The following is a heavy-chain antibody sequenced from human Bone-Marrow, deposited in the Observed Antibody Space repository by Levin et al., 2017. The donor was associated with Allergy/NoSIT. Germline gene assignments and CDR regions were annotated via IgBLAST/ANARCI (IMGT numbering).Heavy chain of an antibody. CDR2: IWYDGSNK. D-gene: IGHD2-8*01. CDR3: ARDMLGNGGAFDI. Sequence: GGSLRLSCAASGFTFSSYGMHWVRQAPGKGLEWVAVIWYDGSNKYYADSVKGRFTISRDNSKNTLYLQLNSLRAEDTAVYYCARDMLGNGGAFDIWGQGTMVTVSS. V-gene: IGHV3-33*01. CDR1: GFTFSSYG. J-gene: IGHJ3*02.